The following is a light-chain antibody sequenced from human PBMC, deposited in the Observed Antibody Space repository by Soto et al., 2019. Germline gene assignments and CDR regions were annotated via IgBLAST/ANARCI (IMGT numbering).Light chain of an antibody. V-gene: IGKV3-20*01. CDR3: QQFTDWPLT. J-gene: IGKJ1*01. CDR2: GAS. Sequence: EIGLKKSPATLSLSALEIATLSFTASQSVSNNYLAWYQQKPGQAPRLLIYGASNRATGIPDRFSGSGSGTDFTLTISRLEPEDFAVYYCQQFTDWPLTFGQGTKVDIK. CDR1: QSVSNNY.